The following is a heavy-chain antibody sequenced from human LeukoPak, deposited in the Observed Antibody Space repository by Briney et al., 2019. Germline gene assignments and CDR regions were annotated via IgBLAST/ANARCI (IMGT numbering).Heavy chain of an antibody. CDR1: GGSISSYY. D-gene: IGHD3-16*02. V-gene: IGHV4-59*12. CDR3: ARGSVWGSYRYTAYFQH. CDR2: IYYSGST. J-gene: IGHJ1*01. Sequence: PSETLSLTCTVSGGSISSYYWSWIRQPPGKGLEWIGYIYYSGSTNYNPSLKSRVTISVDTSKNQFSLKLSSVTAADTAVYYCARGSVWGSYRYTAYFQHWGQGTLVAVSS.